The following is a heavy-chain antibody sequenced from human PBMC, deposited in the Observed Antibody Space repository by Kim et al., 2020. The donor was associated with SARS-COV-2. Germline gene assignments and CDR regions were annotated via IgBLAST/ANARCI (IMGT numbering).Heavy chain of an antibody. CDR1: VYTFTSYA. CDR2: INAGNGNT. D-gene: IGHD6-13*01. V-gene: IGHV1-3*01. J-gene: IGHJ6*02. CDR3: ARGSSWYHYYGMDV. Sequence: ASVNVSCKASVYTFTSYAMHWVRQAPGQRLEWMGWINAGNGNTKYSQKFQGRVTITRDTSASTAYMELSSLRSEDTAVYYCARGSSWYHYYGMDVWGQGTTVTVSS.